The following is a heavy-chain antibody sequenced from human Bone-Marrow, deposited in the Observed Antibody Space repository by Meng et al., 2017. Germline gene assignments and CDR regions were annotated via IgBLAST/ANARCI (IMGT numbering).Heavy chain of an antibody. CDR2: IIPIFGTA. J-gene: IGHJ4*02. V-gene: IGHV1-69*13. CDR3: ASSPYSSSRYEEGGFDY. CDR1: GGTFSSYA. D-gene: IGHD6-13*01. Sequence: SVKVSCKASGGTFSSYAISWVRQAPGQGLEWMGGIIPIFGTANYAQKFQGRVTITADESTSTAYMELSSLRSEDTAVYYCASSPYSSSRYEEGGFDYWGQGTLVTVSS.